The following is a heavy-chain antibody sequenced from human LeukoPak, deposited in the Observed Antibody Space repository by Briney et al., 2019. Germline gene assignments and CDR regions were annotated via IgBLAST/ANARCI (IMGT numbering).Heavy chain of an antibody. D-gene: IGHD6-13*01. CDR1: GFTFSSYE. J-gene: IGHJ6*03. V-gene: IGHV3-48*03. CDR2: ISSSCSTI. CDR3: ARDGPSSSWYEVYYYYYYMDV. Sequence: GGSLRLSCAASGFTFSSYEMNWVRQAPGKGLEWVSYISSSCSTIYYADSVKGRFTISRDNAKNSLYLQMNSLRAEDTAVYYCARDGPSSSWYEVYYYYYYMDVWGKGTTVTVSS.